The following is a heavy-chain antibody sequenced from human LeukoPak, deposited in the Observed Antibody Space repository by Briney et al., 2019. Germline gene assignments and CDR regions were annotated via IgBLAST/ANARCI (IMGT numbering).Heavy chain of an antibody. Sequence: SETLSLTRTVSGGSISSYYWTWVRQPAGKGLEWIGRIYTSRGTNYNPSLKSRVTMSVDTSENRFSLKLTSVTAADTAVYYCARAPSYNSARLDVWGQGTTVTVSS. CDR3: ARAPSYNSARLDV. J-gene: IGHJ6*02. CDR1: GGSISSYY. CDR2: IYTSRGT. D-gene: IGHD1-1*01. V-gene: IGHV4-4*07.